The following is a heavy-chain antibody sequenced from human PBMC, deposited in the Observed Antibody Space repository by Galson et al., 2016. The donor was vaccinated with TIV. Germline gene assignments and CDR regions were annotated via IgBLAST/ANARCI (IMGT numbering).Heavy chain of an antibody. CDR2: MNQHGSEK. D-gene: IGHD6-19*01. V-gene: IGHV3-7*01. CDR1: GXTFSSYW. Sequence: SLRLSCAASGXTFSSYWMTWVRQAPGKGLEWVANMNQHGSEKYYVDSVKGRFTISRDNAKNSLYLQMNSLRTEDTAVYYCARLYYSSGWNFDYWGQGTLVTVSS. CDR3: ARLYYSSGWNFDY. J-gene: IGHJ4*02.